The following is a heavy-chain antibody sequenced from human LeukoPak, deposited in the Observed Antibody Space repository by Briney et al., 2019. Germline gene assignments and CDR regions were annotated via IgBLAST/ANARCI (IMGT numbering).Heavy chain of an antibody. Sequence: GGSLRLSCAASGFTFSSYNMIWVRQAPGKGLEWVSYISSSRGIKYYADSVKGRFTISRDNAKNSLFLQMNSLRAEDTAVYYCARELHDHYYMDVWGKGTTITVSS. D-gene: IGHD1-1*01. CDR3: ARELHDHYYMDV. V-gene: IGHV3-48*01. CDR1: GFTFSSYN. CDR2: ISSSRGIK. J-gene: IGHJ6*03.